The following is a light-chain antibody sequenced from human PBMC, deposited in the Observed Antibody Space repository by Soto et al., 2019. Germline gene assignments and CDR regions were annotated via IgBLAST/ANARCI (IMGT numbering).Light chain of an antibody. Sequence: QSALTQPRSVSGSPGQSVTISCTGTSSDVGGYDYVSWYQQHPGKAPKLMIYDVTKRPSGVPDRFSGSRSGNTASLTISGLQAEHDADYYCCSYAGTYTFYVFGTGTKLTVL. J-gene: IGLJ1*01. CDR3: CSYAGTYTFYV. V-gene: IGLV2-11*01. CDR2: DVT. CDR1: SSDVGGYDY.